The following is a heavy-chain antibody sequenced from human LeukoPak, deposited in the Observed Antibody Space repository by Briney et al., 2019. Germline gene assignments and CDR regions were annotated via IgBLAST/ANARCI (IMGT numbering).Heavy chain of an antibody. Sequence: KPGGSLRLSCAASGFTFSSYSMNWVRQAPGKGLEWVSSISSSSSYIYYADSVKGRFTISRDNAKNSLYLQMNSLRAEDTAVYYCARDLSGIAVAGTFDYWGQGTLVTVSS. J-gene: IGHJ4*02. CDR3: ARDLSGIAVAGTFDY. V-gene: IGHV3-21*01. CDR2: ISSSSSYI. CDR1: GFTFSSYS. D-gene: IGHD6-19*01.